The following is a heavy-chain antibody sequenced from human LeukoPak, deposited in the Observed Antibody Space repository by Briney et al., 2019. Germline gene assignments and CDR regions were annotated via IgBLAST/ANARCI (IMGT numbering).Heavy chain of an antibody. D-gene: IGHD2-2*02. Sequence: GGSLRLSCAASGFTFSSCGMHWVRQAPGKGLVWVSRINTDGGSTTYADSVKGRFTISRDNAKNTLYLQMNSLRAEDTAVYYCGRGFSIVPAGIPDYWGLGTLVTVSS. J-gene: IGHJ4*02. V-gene: IGHV3-74*01. CDR1: GFTFSSCG. CDR3: GRGFSIVPAGIPDY. CDR2: INTDGGST.